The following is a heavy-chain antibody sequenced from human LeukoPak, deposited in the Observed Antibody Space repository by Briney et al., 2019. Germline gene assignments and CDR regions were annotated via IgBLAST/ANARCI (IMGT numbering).Heavy chain of an antibody. CDR1: GYTFTVYY. CDR3: ARDRYYYDSSGTRWFDS. D-gene: IGHD3-22*01. V-gene: IGHV1-2*02. Sequence: ASVTVSYKASGYTFTVYYMHWVRQAPGQGREGMGWINPNSGGTNYAQKFQGGVSITRDTAISTAYMELTRLRSADTAVYYCARDRYYYDSSGTRWFDSWGQGTLVTVSS. J-gene: IGHJ5*01. CDR2: INPNSGGT.